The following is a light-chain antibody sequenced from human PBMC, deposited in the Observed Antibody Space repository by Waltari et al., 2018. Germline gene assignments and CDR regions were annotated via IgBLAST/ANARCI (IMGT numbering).Light chain of an antibody. V-gene: IGKV1-39*01. CDR2: AAS. CDR1: QTISRY. Sequence: DIQMTQSPSSLSASVGDRVTITCRASQTISRYLKWYQAKAGEAPKLLIFAASSLQSGVPSRFSGSGSGTDFTLTISSLQPEDFATYYCQQSFAIPITFGQGTQLEAK. J-gene: IGKJ5*01. CDR3: QQSFAIPIT.